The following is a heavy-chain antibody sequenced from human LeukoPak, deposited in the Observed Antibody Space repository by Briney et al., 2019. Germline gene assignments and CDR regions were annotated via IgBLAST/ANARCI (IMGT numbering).Heavy chain of an antibody. V-gene: IGHV3-9*01. CDR2: ISWNSGSI. CDR1: GFTFSSYA. J-gene: IGHJ4*02. CDR3: VSNDSSGERLDC. Sequence: GGSLRLSCAASGFTFSSYAMSWVRQAPGKGLEWVSGISWNSGSIGYADSVKGRFTISRDNAKNSLYLQMNSLRAEDTALYYCVSNDSSGERLDCWGQGTLVTVSS. D-gene: IGHD3-22*01.